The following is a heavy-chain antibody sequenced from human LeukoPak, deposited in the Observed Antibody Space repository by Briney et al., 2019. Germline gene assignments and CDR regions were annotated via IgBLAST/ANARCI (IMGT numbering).Heavy chain of an antibody. CDR3: ARVQYQLLFEGNWFDP. V-gene: IGHV1-2*02. CDR1: GYTFSGYY. D-gene: IGHD2-2*01. Sequence: ASVKVSCKASGYTFSGYYIHWVRQAPGQGLEWMGWINPNSGDTHYAQKFQGRVTMTRDTSSSTAYMDLNSLISDDTAVYYRARVQYQLLFEGNWFDPWGQGTLVTVSS. CDR2: INPNSGDT. J-gene: IGHJ5*02.